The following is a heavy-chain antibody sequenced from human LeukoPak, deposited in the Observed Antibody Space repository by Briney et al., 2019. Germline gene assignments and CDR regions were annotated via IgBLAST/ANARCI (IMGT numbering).Heavy chain of an antibody. CDR1: GFTFDDYG. CDR2: INWNGGST. D-gene: IGHD5-12*01. CDR3: ARVGYSGYDLNY. J-gene: IGHJ4*02. V-gene: IGHV3-20*04. Sequence: TGGSLRLSCAASGFTFDDYGMSWVRQAPGKGLEWVSGINWNGGSTGYADSVKGRFTTSRDNAKNSLYLQMNSLRAEDTALYYCARVGYSGYDLNYWGQGTLVTVSS.